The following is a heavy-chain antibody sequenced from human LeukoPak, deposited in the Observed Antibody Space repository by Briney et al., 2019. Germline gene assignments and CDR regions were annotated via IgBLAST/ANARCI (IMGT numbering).Heavy chain of an antibody. CDR1: GGSFSGYY. Sequence: PSETLSLTCAVYGGSFSGYYWSWIRQPPGKGLEWIGEINHSGSTNYNPSLKSRVTISVDTSKNQFSLKLSYVTAADTAVYYYSRGQGELLAFVWGKGTTVTVSS. CDR2: INHSGST. V-gene: IGHV4-34*01. J-gene: IGHJ6*04. D-gene: IGHD3-10*01. CDR3: SRGQGELLAFV.